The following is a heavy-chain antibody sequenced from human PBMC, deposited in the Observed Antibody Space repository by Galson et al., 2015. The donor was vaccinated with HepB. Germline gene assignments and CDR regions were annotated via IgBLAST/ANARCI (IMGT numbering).Heavy chain of an antibody. CDR3: AKGLTGEYCSSTSCYGGYYYYGMDV. V-gene: IGHV3-30*18. Sequence: SLRLSCAASGFTFSSYGMHWVRQAPGKGLEWVAVISYDGSNKYYADSVKGRFTISRDNSKNTLYLQMNSLRAEDTAVYYCAKGLTGEYCSSTSCYGGYYYYGMDVWGQGTTVTVSS. CDR1: GFTFSSYG. J-gene: IGHJ6*02. D-gene: IGHD2-2*01. CDR2: ISYDGSNK.